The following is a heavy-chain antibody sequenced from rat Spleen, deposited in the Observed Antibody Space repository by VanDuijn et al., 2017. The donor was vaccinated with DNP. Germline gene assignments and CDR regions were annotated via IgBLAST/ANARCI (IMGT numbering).Heavy chain of an antibody. V-gene: IGHV5-31*01. CDR1: GFIFSNYW. CDR3: ARSRLPGYYPFAC. J-gene: IGHJ3*01. D-gene: IGHD1-4*01. Sequence: EVQLVESGGGPAQPGRSLKLSCVASGFIFSNYWMTWIRQAPGKGLEWVASITNTGDGSYYSDSVKGRFSISRDNTKSTLYLQLNSLRSEDTATYYCARSRLPGYYPFACWGQGTLVTVSS. CDR2: ITNTGDGS.